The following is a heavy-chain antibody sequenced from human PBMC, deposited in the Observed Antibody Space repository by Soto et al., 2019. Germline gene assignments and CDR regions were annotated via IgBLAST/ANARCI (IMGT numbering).Heavy chain of an antibody. CDR1: GYTFTSYG. CDR3: AREVEWLLSQGAFDI. D-gene: IGHD3-3*01. J-gene: IGHJ3*02. Sequence: ASVKVSCKASGYTFTSYGISWVRQAPGQGLEWMGWISAYNGNTNYAQKLQGRVTMTTDTSTSTAYMELRSLRSDDTAVCYCAREVEWLLSQGAFDIWGQGTMVTVSS. V-gene: IGHV1-18*01. CDR2: ISAYNGNT.